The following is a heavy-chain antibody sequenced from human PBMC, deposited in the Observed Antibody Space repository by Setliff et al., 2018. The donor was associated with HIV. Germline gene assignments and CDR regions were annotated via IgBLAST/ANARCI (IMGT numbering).Heavy chain of an antibody. V-gene: IGHV7-4-1*02. J-gene: IGHJ5*02. CDR2: INTNTGYP. Sequence: ASVKVSCKASGGTFNSDAISWVRQDPGQGLEWMGWINTNTGYPTYAQAFRGRFVFSLDTSVSTAYLEISSLEAEDTAVYFCARVRTSYNFWVGDVFDPWGQGTLVTVSS. CDR1: GGTFNSDA. CDR3: ARVRTSYNFWVGDVFDP. D-gene: IGHD1-1*01.